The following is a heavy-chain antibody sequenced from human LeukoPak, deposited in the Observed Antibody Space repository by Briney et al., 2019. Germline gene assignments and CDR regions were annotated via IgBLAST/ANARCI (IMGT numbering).Heavy chain of an antibody. CDR2: INHSGST. V-gene: IGHV4-34*01. J-gene: IGHJ5*02. CDR3: ARGGEADYDYVWGSYRSDWFDP. Sequence: SETLSLTCAVYGGSFSGYYWSWIRQPPGKGLEWIGEINHSGSTNYNPSLKSRVTISVDTSKNQFSLKLSSVTAADTAVYYCARGGEADYDYVWGSYRSDWFDPWGQGTLVTVSS. D-gene: IGHD3-16*02. CDR1: GGSFSGYY.